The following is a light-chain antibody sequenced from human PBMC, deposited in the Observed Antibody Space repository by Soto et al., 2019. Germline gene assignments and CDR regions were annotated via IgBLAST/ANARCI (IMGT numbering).Light chain of an antibody. Sequence: EIVLTQSPATLSLSPGERAALSCRASQSVSSHLAWYQQKPGQAPRLLIYDASNRATGIPARFSGSGSGTDFTLIISSLEPEDLAVYYCQQRSNWPLTFGRGTKVEIK. CDR2: DAS. J-gene: IGKJ4*01. V-gene: IGKV3-11*01. CDR1: QSVSSH. CDR3: QQRSNWPLT.